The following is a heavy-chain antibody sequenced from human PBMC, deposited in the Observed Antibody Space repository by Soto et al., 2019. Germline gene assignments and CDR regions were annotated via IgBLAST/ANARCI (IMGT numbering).Heavy chain of an antibody. CDR3: ALVTVTRIRGEPPAH. D-gene: IGHD3-10*01. CDR2: ITGSGGST. Sequence: EVQLLESGGGLVQPGGSLRLSCTASQIIFSAFAMNWVRQAPGKGLEWVSGITGSGGSTNYADSVKGRFTISRDNSKDTLYLQMNSLRAEDTATYYCALVTVTRIRGEPPAHWGQGTLVTVSA. J-gene: IGHJ4*02. CDR1: QIIFSAFA. V-gene: IGHV3-23*01.